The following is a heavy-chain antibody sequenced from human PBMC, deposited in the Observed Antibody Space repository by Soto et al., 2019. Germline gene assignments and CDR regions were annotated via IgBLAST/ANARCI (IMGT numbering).Heavy chain of an antibody. CDR3: ARHDGQQLPKFDY. CDR1: GGSISSYY. V-gene: IGHV4-59*08. J-gene: IGHJ4*02. D-gene: IGHD6-13*01. CDR2: IYYSGST. Sequence: SETLSLTCTVSGGSISSYYWSWIRQPPGKGLEWIGYIYYSGSTNYNPSLKSRVTISVDTSKNQFSLKLSSVTAADTAVYYCARHDGQQLPKFDYWGQGTLVTVSS.